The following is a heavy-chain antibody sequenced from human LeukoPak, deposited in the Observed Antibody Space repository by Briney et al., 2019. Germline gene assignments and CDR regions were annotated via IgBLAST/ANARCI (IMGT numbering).Heavy chain of an antibody. V-gene: IGHV4-38-2*01. CDR3: ARGSCSSTSCPFDY. J-gene: IGHJ4*02. Sequence: SEPLSLTCAVSGYSINSGYYWGWIRQPPGKGLEWIGSIFHSGSTYYNPSLKSRVTISVDTSKNQFSLKLSSVTAADTAVYYCARGSCSSTSCPFDYWGQGTLVTVSS. D-gene: IGHD2-2*01. CDR1: GYSINSGYY. CDR2: IFHSGST.